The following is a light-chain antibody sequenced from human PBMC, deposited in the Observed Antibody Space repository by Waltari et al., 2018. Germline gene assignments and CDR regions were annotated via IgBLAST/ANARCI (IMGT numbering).Light chain of an antibody. CDR2: GSS. CDR3: QQYSRWPLT. V-gene: IGKV3-15*01. CDR1: QTTYTN. Sequence: TLSCRASQTTYTNLAWYQQKPGQVPRLLIYGSSTRATGIPARFSGSGSGTEFTLTISSLQSEDFAVYYCQQYSRWPLTFGGGTKVEIK. J-gene: IGKJ4*01.